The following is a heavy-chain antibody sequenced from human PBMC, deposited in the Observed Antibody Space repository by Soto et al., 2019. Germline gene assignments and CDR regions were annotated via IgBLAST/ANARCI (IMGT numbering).Heavy chain of an antibody. CDR3: AKDSSRRYCTSTSCPTVFDY. Sequence: PGGSLRLSCAASGFIFSSYAMSWVRQAPGKGLEWVSVISGSGGSTDYADSVKGRFTISRDNSKNTLYLQMNSLRAEDTAVYYCAKDSSRRYCTSTSCPTVFDYWGRGTLVTVSS. CDR2: ISGSGGST. CDR1: GFIFSSYA. D-gene: IGHD2-2*01. V-gene: IGHV3-23*01. J-gene: IGHJ4*02.